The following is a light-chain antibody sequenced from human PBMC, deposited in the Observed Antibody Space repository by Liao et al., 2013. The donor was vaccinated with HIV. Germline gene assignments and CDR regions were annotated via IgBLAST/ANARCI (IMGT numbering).Light chain of an antibody. CDR3: QVWDSSSDHVV. CDR2: HGI. Sequence: SYELTQPPSVSVAPGNTARITCGGDNIGSESVHWYQQKSGQAPVLVMYHGIDRPSGISKRFSGSNTENTATLTISRAEAGDEADYYCQVWDSSSDHVVFGGGTKLTVL. CDR1: NIGSES. V-gene: IGLV3-21*04. J-gene: IGLJ2*01.